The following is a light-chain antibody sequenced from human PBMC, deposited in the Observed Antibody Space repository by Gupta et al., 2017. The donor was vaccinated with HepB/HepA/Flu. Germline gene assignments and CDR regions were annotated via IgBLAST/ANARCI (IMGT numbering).Light chain of an antibody. CDR3: NSYTSSSTVV. Sequence: QSALTQPASVSGSPGQSITIYCTGTSSDVGAYNYVSWYQQHPGRAPKLMIYDVSNRPSGVSNRFSGSKSGNTASLTISGLQAEDEANYYCNSYTSSSTVVFGGGTKLTVL. J-gene: IGLJ2*01. CDR1: SSDVGAYNY. CDR2: DVS. V-gene: IGLV2-14*03.